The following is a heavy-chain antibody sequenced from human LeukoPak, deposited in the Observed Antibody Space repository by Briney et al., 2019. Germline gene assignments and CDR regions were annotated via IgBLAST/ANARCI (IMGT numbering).Heavy chain of an antibody. CDR2: INPSGGST. V-gene: IGHV1-46*01. CDR3: ARDSHKAPTTVVTPLSYGMDV. Sequence: RASVKVSCKASGYTFTSYYMHWVRQAPGQGLEWMGIINPSGGSTSYAQKFQGRVTMTRDTSTSTVYMELSSLRSEDTAVYYCARDSHKAPTTVVTPLSYGMDVWGQGTTVTVSS. D-gene: IGHD4-23*01. CDR1: GYTFTSYY. J-gene: IGHJ6*02.